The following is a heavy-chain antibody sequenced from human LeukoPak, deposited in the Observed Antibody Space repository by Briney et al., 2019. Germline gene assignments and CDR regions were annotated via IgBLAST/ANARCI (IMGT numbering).Heavy chain of an antibody. CDR1: GVTFSSYA. D-gene: IGHD2-2*01. Sequence: GGSLRLSCAASGVTFSSYAMSWVRQAPGKGLEWVSAISGSGGSTYYADSVKGRFTISRDNSKNTLYLQMNSLRAEDTAVYYCAKDLVVSYQLLLAVDYWGQGTLVTVSS. CDR3: AKDLVVSYQLLLAVDY. J-gene: IGHJ4*02. V-gene: IGHV3-23*01. CDR2: ISGSGGST.